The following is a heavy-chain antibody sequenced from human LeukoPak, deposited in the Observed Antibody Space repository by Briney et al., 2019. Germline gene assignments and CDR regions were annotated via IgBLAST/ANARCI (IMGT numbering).Heavy chain of an antibody. V-gene: IGHV4-4*07. CDR3: ARAWQWLPLDS. CDR1: GGSISSYY. Sequence: SETLSLTCTVSGGSISSYYWTWLRQPAGKGLEWIGRIHTSGSTNYNPSLTSRGTMSADTSKNQFSLKLTSVTAADTAVYYCARAWQWLPLDSWGQGTLVTVSS. J-gene: IGHJ4*02. D-gene: IGHD6-19*01. CDR2: IHTSGST.